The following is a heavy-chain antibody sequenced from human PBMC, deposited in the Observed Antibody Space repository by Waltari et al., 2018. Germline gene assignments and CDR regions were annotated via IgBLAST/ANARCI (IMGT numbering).Heavy chain of an antibody. J-gene: IGHJ3*02. CDR3: AREALGGTKAFDM. Sequence: QSGAEVKKPGASVKVSCQASGYTFTAYYIHWARQAPGQGLEWMGWSKSDAGGADSAQSVQGRVTVTRDKYSSTVYMELSGLTSDDTAVYYCAREALGGTKAFDMWGQGTMVTVAS. D-gene: IGHD1-7*01. V-gene: IGHV1-2*02. CDR1: GYTFTAYY. CDR2: SKSDAGGA.